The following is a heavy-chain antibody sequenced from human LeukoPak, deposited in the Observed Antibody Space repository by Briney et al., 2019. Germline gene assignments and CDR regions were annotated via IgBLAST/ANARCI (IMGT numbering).Heavy chain of an antibody. CDR3: ARHLAGDSLYRHFDY. J-gene: IGHJ4*02. D-gene: IGHD5/OR15-5a*01. CDR2: IKEDGSET. Sequence: GGSLRLSCTASAITFGNSWMSWVRQAPGKGLEWVANIKEDGSETNYVDSVKGRFTISRDNAKNSLFLQMNSLRGEDTAIYYCARHLAGDSLYRHFDYWGQGTLVTASS. CDR1: AITFGNSW. V-gene: IGHV3-7*04.